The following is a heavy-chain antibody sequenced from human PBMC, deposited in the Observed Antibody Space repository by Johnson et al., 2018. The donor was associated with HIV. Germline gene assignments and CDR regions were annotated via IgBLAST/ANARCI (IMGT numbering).Heavy chain of an antibody. D-gene: IGHD4/OR15-4a*01. J-gene: IGHJ3*02. Sequence: VQLVESGGGLVQPGRSLRLSCAASGFTFSSYWMSWVRQAPGKGLEWVANIKQDGSNKYYADSVKGRFTISRDNSKNTLYLQMNSLRTEDTAVYYCAARGLWTYDAFDIWGQGTMVTVSS. CDR2: IKQDGSNK. CDR1: GFTFSSYW. V-gene: IGHV3-7*02. CDR3: AARGLWTYDAFDI.